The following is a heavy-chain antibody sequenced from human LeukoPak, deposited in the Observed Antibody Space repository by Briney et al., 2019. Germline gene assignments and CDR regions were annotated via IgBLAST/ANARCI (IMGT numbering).Heavy chain of an antibody. CDR1: GYTFTSYA. Sequence: ASVTVSCKASGYTFTSYAMNWVRQAPGQGLEWMGWINTNTGNPTYAQGFTGRFVFSLDTSVSTAYLQISSLKAEDTAVYYCARGRLLRFLEWLSSRYNWFDPWGQGTLVTVSS. CDR3: ARGRLLRFLEWLSSRYNWFDP. V-gene: IGHV7-4-1*02. J-gene: IGHJ5*02. D-gene: IGHD3-3*01. CDR2: INTNTGNP.